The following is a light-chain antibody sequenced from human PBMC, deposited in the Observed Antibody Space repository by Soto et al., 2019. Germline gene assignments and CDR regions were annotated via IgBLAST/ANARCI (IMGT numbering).Light chain of an antibody. CDR1: QSVSSN. Sequence: IVVSNSPATLSLSTTYTATLSSRASQSVSSNLAWYQQKPGQAPRLLTYGASTRATGIPARFSGSGSGTEFTLTISSLQPEDFAVYCCQQDYNWPRQFGQRTKV. J-gene: IGKJ1*01. V-gene: IGKV3-15*01. CDR3: QQDYNWPRQ. CDR2: GAS.